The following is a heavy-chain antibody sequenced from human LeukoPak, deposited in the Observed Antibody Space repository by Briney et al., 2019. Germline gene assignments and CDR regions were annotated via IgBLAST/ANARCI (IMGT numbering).Heavy chain of an antibody. CDR1: GGTFSSYA. CDR2: IIPIFGTA. CDR3: ARDPLAVAGPFDY. Sequence: AASVKVSCKASGGTFSSYAISWVRQAPGQGLEWMGRIIPIFGTANYAQKFQGRVTITTDESTSTAYMELSSLRSEDTAVYYCARDPLAVAGPFDYWGQGTQVTVSS. V-gene: IGHV1-69*05. J-gene: IGHJ4*02. D-gene: IGHD6-19*01.